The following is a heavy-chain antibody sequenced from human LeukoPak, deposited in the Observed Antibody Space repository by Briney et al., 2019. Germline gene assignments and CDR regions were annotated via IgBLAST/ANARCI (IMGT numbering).Heavy chain of an antibody. CDR1: GSSFTSYW. V-gene: IGHV5-51*01. J-gene: IGHJ6*02. D-gene: IGHD6-13*01. Sequence: GESLQISCKGSGSSFTSYWIGWVRQMPGKGLEWMGIIYPGDSDTRYSPSFQGQVTISADKSISTAYPQWSSLKASDTAMYYCARAVAAAGTGYYGMDVWGQGTTVTVSS. CDR3: ARAVAAAGTGYYGMDV. CDR2: IYPGDSDT.